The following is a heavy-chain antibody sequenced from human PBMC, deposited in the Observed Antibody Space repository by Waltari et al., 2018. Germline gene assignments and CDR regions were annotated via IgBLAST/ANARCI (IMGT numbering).Heavy chain of an antibody. D-gene: IGHD2-15*01. CDR2: ISWNSGSI. CDR3: ARWTYGFDY. J-gene: IGHJ4*02. Sequence: EVQLVESGGGLVQSGRSLRLGCAAAGFTFDGYAMPWVRQAPGKGLGWVSGISWNSGSIGYADSVKGRFTISRDNAKNSLYLQMNSLRAEDMALYYCARWTYGFDYWGQGTLVTVSS. CDR1: GFTFDGYA. V-gene: IGHV3-9*03.